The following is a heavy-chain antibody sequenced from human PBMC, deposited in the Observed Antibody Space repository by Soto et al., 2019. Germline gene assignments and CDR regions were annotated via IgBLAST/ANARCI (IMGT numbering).Heavy chain of an antibody. J-gene: IGHJ4*02. V-gene: IGHV3-23*01. CDR1: GFTFSSYG. Sequence: PGGSLRLSCAASGFTFSSYGMSWVRRAPGKGLEWVSAISGSAGSSSYADSVKGRFTISRDNSKNTLYLQMNSLRVEDTAVYYCAKLGFPYSGNDCEWRKVFDYWGQGTPVTVSS. CDR3: AKLGFPYSGNDCEWRKVFDY. D-gene: IGHD5-12*01. CDR2: ISGSAGSS.